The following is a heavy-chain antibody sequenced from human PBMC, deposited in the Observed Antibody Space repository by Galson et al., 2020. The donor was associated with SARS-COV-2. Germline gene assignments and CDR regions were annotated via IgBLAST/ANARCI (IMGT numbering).Heavy chain of an antibody. Sequence: ETSETLSLTCAVYVGSFSGFSWSWVRHSPGKGLEWIGEINHSGRANYNPSLTSPVTISVDPSKNQFSLKLTSVTAAETGVYYCARGRVGVVPDPILGLGPYYDYYAMDVWGQGTTITVSS. D-gene: IGHD2-2*01. CDR3: ARGRVGVVPDPILGLGPYYDYYAMDV. V-gene: IGHV4-34*01. J-gene: IGHJ6*02. CDR2: INHSGRA. CDR1: VGSFSGFS.